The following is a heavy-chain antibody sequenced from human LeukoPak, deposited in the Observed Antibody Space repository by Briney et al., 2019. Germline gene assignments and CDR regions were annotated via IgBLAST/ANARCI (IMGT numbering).Heavy chain of an antibody. CDR2: TGSGGVTT. J-gene: IGHJ4*02. V-gene: IGHV3-23*01. Sequence: GGSLRLSCAASGFTFSSYVMSWVRQAPGKGLEWVSATGSGGVTTYYADSVKGRFTISRDNSKNTLYLQMNSLRADDTAVYYCAKDGQYSTSWSPFDYWGQGTLVTVSS. D-gene: IGHD2-2*01. CDR3: AKDGQYSTSWSPFDY. CDR1: GFTFSSYV.